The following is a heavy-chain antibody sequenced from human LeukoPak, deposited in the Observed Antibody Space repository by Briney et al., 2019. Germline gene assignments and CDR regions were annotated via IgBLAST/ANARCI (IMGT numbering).Heavy chain of an antibody. D-gene: IGHD3-22*01. Sequence: GSLRLSCAASGFTFSSYAMSWVRQAPGEGLEWVSAISGSGGSTYYADSVKGRFTISRDNSKNTLYLQMNSLRAEDTAVYYCAKDARYYYDSSGYYYGYWGQGTLVTVSS. V-gene: IGHV3-23*01. CDR2: ISGSGGST. CDR3: AKDARYYYDSSGYYYGY. CDR1: GFTFSSYA. J-gene: IGHJ4*02.